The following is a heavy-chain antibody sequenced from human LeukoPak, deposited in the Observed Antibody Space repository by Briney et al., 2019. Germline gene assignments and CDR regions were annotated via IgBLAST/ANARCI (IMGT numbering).Heavy chain of an antibody. Sequence: PGGSLRLSCAVSGFTFSNYWMSWVRQAPGKGLEWVANIKQDGSEKYYVDSVKGRFTISRGNAKNSLYLQMNSLRAEDTAVYYCARDPVWGTILGVAHDYWGQGTLVTVSS. D-gene: IGHD3-3*01. V-gene: IGHV3-7*01. J-gene: IGHJ4*02. CDR2: IKQDGSEK. CDR3: ARDPVWGTILGVAHDY. CDR1: GFTFSNYW.